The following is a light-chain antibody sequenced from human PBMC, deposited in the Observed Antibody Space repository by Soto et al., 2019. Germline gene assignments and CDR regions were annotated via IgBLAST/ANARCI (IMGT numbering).Light chain of an antibody. CDR3: AAWDDSRNGYV. CDR2: SNN. V-gene: IGLV1-44*01. Sequence: QSVLTQPPSASGTPGQRVTIFCSGSSSNIGSSIVNWFQQFPGTAPKLLIYSNNQRPSGVPDRFSGSKSGTSASLAISGLQSEEEADYYCAAWDDSRNGYVFGPGTKVTVL. CDR1: SSNIGSSI. J-gene: IGLJ1*01.